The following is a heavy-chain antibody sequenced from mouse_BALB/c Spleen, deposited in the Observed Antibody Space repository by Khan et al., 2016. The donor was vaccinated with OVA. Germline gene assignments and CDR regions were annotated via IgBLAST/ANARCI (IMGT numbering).Heavy chain of an antibody. CDR3: ARGDGNCLGWDFDG. D-gene: IGHD2-1*01. V-gene: IGHV1-61*01. CDR1: GYTFTSYW. J-gene: IGHJ1*01. CDR2: IDPSDSET. Sequence: QVQLQQPGAELVRPGASVKLSCKASGYTFTSYWMNWVKQRPGQGLEWIGMIDPSDSETHYYHMFKDKATLTVDKSSSTAYMTLSSPTSEASAVSYCARGDGNCLGWDFDGWVAGTTVTVSS.